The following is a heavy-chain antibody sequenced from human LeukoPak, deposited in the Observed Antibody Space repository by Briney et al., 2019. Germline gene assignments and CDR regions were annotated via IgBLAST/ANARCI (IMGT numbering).Heavy chain of an antibody. CDR3: TRGDFYVGAQDY. Sequence: PGGSLRLSCAASGFTFSSYWMHWVRQAPGKGLAWVSRINSDGSDTSYADSVKGRFTISRDNAKNTLYLQMNSLRAGDTAVYYCTRGDFYVGAQDYWGQGTLVAVSS. CDR1: GFTFSSYW. D-gene: IGHD1-26*01. V-gene: IGHV3-74*01. J-gene: IGHJ4*02. CDR2: INSDGSDT.